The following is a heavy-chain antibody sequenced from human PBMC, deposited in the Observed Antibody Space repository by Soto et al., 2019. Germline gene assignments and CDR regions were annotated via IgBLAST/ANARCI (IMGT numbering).Heavy chain of an antibody. J-gene: IGHJ6*02. V-gene: IGHV3-33*01. Sequence: QVQLVESGGRVVQPGRSLRLSCAASGFTFSSDGMHWVRQAPGKGLEWVAVIWYDGSNKYYADSVKGRFTISRDNSKNTLYLPMNILRAEDTAVYYCARDPRVWFGECYGMDVWGQGTTVTVSS. CDR2: IWYDGSNK. CDR3: ARDPRVWFGECYGMDV. D-gene: IGHD3-10*01. CDR1: GFTFSSDG.